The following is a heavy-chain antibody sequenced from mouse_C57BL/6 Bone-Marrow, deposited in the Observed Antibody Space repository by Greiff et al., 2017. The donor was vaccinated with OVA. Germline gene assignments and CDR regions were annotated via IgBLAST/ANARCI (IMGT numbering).Heavy chain of an antibody. V-gene: IGHV1-64*01. J-gene: IGHJ1*03. CDR1: GYTFTRYW. Sequence: QVQLQQPGAELVKPGASVKLSCKASGYTFTRYWMHWVKQRPGQGLAWLGMIHPTSGSTNYNEKFKSKATLTLDKSSSTAYMQLSSLTSEDSAVYYCAREGGNYVWYFDVWGTGTTVTVSS. D-gene: IGHD2-1*01. CDR3: AREGGNYVWYFDV. CDR2: IHPTSGST.